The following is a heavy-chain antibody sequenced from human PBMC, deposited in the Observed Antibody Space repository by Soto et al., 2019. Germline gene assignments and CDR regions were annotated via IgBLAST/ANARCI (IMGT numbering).Heavy chain of an antibody. CDR2: ISSDGTDT. CDR3: ARGPASNGRSDLDY. J-gene: IGHJ4*02. Sequence: EVQLVESGGGLVQPGGSLRLSCVASGFTFSTIYMHWVRQVPGKGLVWVARISSDGTDTNYADSGKGRFTISRDNAKNRLFRQMNRRSAEDTAVYYWARGPASNGRSDLDYWGQGTLVTVSS. CDR1: GFTFSTIY. D-gene: IGHD3-3*01. V-gene: IGHV3-74*01.